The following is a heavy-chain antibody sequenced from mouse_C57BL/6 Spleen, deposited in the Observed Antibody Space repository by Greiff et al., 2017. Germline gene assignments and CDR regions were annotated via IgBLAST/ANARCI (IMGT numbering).Heavy chain of an antibody. CDR2: INPSNGGT. V-gene: IGHV1-53*01. CDR1: GYTFTSYW. Sequence: QVQLQQPGTELVKPGASVKLSCKASGYTFTSYWMHWVKQRPGQGLEWIGNINPSNGGTNYNEKFKSKATLTVDKSSSTAYMQLSSLTSEDSAVXYGARLGTTVVDWYFDVWGTETTVTVSS. D-gene: IGHD1-1*01. J-gene: IGHJ1*03. CDR3: ARLGTTVVDWYFDV.